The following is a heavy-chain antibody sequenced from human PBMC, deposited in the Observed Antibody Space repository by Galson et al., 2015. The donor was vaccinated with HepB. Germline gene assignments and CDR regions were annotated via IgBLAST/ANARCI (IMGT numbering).Heavy chain of an antibody. Sequence: SVKVSCKASGYTFTGYYMHWVRQAPGQGLEWMGWINPNSGGTNYAQKFQGRVTMTRDTSISTAYMELSRLRSDDTAVYYCQKGYCSGGSCVVAFDIWGQGTMVTVSS. CDR1: GYTFTGYY. D-gene: IGHD2-15*01. CDR3: QKGYCSGGSCVVAFDI. V-gene: IGHV1-2*02. J-gene: IGHJ3*02. CDR2: INPNSGGT.